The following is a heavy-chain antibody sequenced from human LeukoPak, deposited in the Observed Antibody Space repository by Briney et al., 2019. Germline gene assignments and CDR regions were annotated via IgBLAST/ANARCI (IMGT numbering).Heavy chain of an antibody. V-gene: IGHV4-59*12. CDR3: ARVSTSGVAGDY. J-gene: IGHJ4*02. CDR2: IYYSGST. Sequence: SETLSLTCTVSGGSISSYYWSWIRQPPGKGLEWIGYIYYSGSTNYNPSLKSRVTISVDTSKNQFSLKLSSVTAADTAVYYCARVSTSGVAGDYWGQGTLVTVSS. D-gene: IGHD6-19*01. CDR1: GGSISSYY.